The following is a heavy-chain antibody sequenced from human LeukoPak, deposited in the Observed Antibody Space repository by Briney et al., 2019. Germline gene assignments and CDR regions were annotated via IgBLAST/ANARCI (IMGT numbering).Heavy chain of an antibody. D-gene: IGHD1-1*01. J-gene: IGHJ4*02. CDR2: ISYDGSNK. Sequence: GGSPRLSCAASGFTFSSYIMHWVRQAPGKGLEWVAVISYDGSNKYYADSVKGRFTISRDNSKNTPYLSVNSLRAEDTAVYYCASLGGNDFFDYWGQGTLVTVSS. V-gene: IGHV3-30*04. CDR3: ASLGGNDFFDY. CDR1: GFTFSSYI.